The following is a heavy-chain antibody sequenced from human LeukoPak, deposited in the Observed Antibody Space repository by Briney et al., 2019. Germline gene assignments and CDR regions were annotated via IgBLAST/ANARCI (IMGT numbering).Heavy chain of an antibody. Sequence: SETLSLTCTVSGGPVSSGSYYWSWIRQPPGKGLEWIGFIFYSGSTKYNPSLKSRLTVSVDTSKNQFSLKLSSVTAADTAVYYCARDSGWLAYWGQGTLVTVSS. CDR3: ARDSGWLAY. CDR1: GGPVSSGSYY. CDR2: IFYSGST. J-gene: IGHJ4*02. D-gene: IGHD5-24*01. V-gene: IGHV4-61*01.